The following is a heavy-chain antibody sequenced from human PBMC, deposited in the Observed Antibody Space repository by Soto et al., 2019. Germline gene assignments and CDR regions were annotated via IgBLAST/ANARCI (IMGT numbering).Heavy chain of an antibody. CDR2: IDYIARA. CDR3: ARQVNSAAAFDECDN. Sequence: SETLSLTCTVSGGSISSDNYFWSWSRQHPGKGLQWIGYIDYIARAYYNQSLKSRVTTSVDTSNTQFSLRLISLTVADTATYHCARQVNSAAAFDECDNWGEGT. V-gene: IGHV4-31*03. CDR1: GGSISSDNYF. J-gene: IGHJ3*02. D-gene: IGHD3-3*02.